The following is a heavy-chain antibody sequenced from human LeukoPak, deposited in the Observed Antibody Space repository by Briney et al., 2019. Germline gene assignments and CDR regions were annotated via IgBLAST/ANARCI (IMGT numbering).Heavy chain of an antibody. CDR1: GYIFTGYY. J-gene: IGHJ5*02. Sequence: ASVKVSCKASGYIFTGYYMHWVRQAPGQGLEWMGWINPNSGGTNYAQKFQGRVTMSRDTSISTAYMELSRLRSDDTAVYYCARYYGSGSYIGRWFDPWGQGTLVTVSS. D-gene: IGHD3-10*01. V-gene: IGHV1-2*02. CDR2: INPNSGGT. CDR3: ARYYGSGSYIGRWFDP.